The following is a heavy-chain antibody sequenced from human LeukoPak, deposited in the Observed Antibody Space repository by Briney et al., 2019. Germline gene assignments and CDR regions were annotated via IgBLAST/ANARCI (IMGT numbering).Heavy chain of an antibody. Sequence: PGRSLRLSCAASGFTFSDYYMSWIRQAPGKGLEWVSYISSGVTTIYYADSVKGRFTISRDNAKNTLYLQMNSLRAEDTAVYYCARAGLYGSGSYYYLDYWGQGTLVTVSS. D-gene: IGHD3-10*01. CDR1: GFTFSDYY. CDR2: ISSGVTTI. J-gene: IGHJ4*02. V-gene: IGHV3-11*01. CDR3: ARAGLYGSGSYYYLDY.